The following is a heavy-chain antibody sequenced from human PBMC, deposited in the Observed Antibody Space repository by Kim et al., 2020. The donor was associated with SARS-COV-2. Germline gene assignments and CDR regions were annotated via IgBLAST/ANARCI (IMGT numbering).Heavy chain of an antibody. J-gene: IGHJ4*02. Sequence: NDYAVTVKSRITINPDTSKNQFSLQLNSVTPEDTAVYYCAREGGSGWSFDYWGQGTLVTVSS. CDR3: AREGGSGWSFDY. V-gene: IGHV6-1*01. D-gene: IGHD6-19*01. CDR2: N.